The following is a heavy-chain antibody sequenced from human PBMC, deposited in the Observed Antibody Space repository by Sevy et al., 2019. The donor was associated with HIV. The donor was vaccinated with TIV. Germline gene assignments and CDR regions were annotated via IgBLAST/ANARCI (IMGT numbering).Heavy chain of an antibody. Sequence: GGSLRLSCEASGFNFNSISMSWVRQTPGEGLEWLSAISGVGERTYYADSVRGRVIISRDNSKSTLYLQLNSLRVEDTAMYYWGRVEPPNRDFGHWGQGTLVTVSS. CDR3: GRVEPPNRDFGH. D-gene: IGHD3-16*01. CDR2: ISGVGERT. V-gene: IGHV3-23*01. CDR1: GFNFNSIS. J-gene: IGHJ4*02.